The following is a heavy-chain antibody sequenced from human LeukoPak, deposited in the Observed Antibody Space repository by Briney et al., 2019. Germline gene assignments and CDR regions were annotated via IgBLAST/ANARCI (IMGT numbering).Heavy chain of an antibody. V-gene: IGHV4-59*11. CDR1: GGSISRHF. CDR3: ARLLDNDSSGDPDTFDM. CDR2: IHYSGRT. Sequence: SETLSLTCSVSGGSISRHFWSWVRQPPGKGLDWISFIHYSGRTKYNPSLQSRVTISIDTSENNFSLKRTSVTAADTAVYYCARLLDNDSSGDPDTFDMWGQGTVVSVSS. J-gene: IGHJ3*02. D-gene: IGHD3-22*01.